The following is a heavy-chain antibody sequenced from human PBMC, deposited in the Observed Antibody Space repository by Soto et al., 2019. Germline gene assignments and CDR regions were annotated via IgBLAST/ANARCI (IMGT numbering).Heavy chain of an antibody. CDR1: GYTFTSYG. D-gene: IGHD6-25*01. CDR2: ISAYNGNT. Sequence: ASVKVSCKASGYTFTSYGISWVRQAPGQGLEWMGWISAYNGNTNYAQKLQGRVTMTTDTSTSTAYMELSSLRSEDTAVYYCAGTATQLLYYYYYGMDVWGQGTTVTVSS. J-gene: IGHJ6*02. CDR3: AGTATQLLYYYYYGMDV. V-gene: IGHV1-18*01.